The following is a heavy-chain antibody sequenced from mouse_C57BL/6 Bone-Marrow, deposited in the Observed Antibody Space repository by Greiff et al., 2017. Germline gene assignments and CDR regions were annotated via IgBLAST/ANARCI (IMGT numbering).Heavy chain of an antibody. D-gene: IGHD2-5*01. Sequence: QVQLQQPGAELVRPGSSVKLSCKASGYTFTSYWMHWVKQRPIQGLEWIGNIDPSDSETHYNQKFKDKATLTVDKSSSTAYMQLSSLTSEDSAVYDCARKGAYYSNWGFAYWGQGTLVTVSA. CDR1: GYTFTSYW. CDR2: IDPSDSET. CDR3: ARKGAYYSNWGFAY. V-gene: IGHV1-52*01. J-gene: IGHJ3*01.